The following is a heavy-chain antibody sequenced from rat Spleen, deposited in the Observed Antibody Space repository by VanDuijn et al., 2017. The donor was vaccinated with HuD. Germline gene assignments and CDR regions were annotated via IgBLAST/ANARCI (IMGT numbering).Heavy chain of an antibody. D-gene: IGHD1-11*01. Sequence: EVQLVESGGGLVQPGRSLKLSCAASGFTFSSFPMAWVRQAPKKGLEWVASISHEGTSTYYGDSVKGRFTISRDNAKSTLYLQMSSLRSEDTATYYCSTEWTEVIPFPYWGQGTLVTVSS. J-gene: IGHJ3*01. CDR2: ISHEGTST. V-gene: IGHV5-22*01. CDR3: STEWTEVIPFPY. CDR1: GFTFSSFP.